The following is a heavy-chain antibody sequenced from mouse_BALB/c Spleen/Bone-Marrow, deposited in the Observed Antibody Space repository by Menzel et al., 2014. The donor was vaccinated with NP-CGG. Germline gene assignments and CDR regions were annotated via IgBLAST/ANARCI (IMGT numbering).Heavy chain of an antibody. CDR2: IRNKAYSYTT. J-gene: IGHJ2*01. CDR3: ARDMGGLLFDY. CDR1: GFTFXDYY. D-gene: IGHD2-3*01. Sequence: EVKLMESGGGLVQPGGSLRLSCATSGFTFXDYYMNWVRQPPGKALEWLGFIRNKAYSYTTEHSASVKGRFTISRDNSQSILYLQMNTLRAEDSATYYCARDMGGLLFDYWGQGTTLTVSS. V-gene: IGHV7-3*02.